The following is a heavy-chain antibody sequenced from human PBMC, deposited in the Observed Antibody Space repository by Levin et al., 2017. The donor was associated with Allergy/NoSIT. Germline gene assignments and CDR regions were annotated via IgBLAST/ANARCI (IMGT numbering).Heavy chain of an antibody. CDR2: IPGGGSPT. J-gene: IGHJ3*01. Sequence: PGGSLRLSCAASGFPFSDYAMTWVRQAPGKGLEWVSVIPGGGSPTSSGDSVKGRFTASRDNSKNTLFLGLNSLRAEDTAIYYCAKKQGGTTGFSFDVWGRGTMVTVSS. CDR1: GFPFSDYA. D-gene: IGHD1/OR15-1a*01. V-gene: IGHV3-23*01. CDR3: AKKQGGTTGFSFDV.